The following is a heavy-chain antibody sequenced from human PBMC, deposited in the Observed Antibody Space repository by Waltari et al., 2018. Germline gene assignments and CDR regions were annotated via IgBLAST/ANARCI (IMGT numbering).Heavy chain of an antibody. V-gene: IGHV4-34*01. CDR1: GGSFSGSY. J-gene: IGHJ4*02. D-gene: IGHD5-18*01. CDR3: ARGVIGYSYGFRGLDY. Sequence: QVQLQQWGAGLLKPSETLSLTCAVYGGSFSGSYWIWIRQPPGKGLEWIGEINHSGSTNYNPSLKSRVTISVDTSKNQFSLKLSSVTAADTAVYYCARGVIGYSYGFRGLDYWGQGTLVTVSS. CDR2: INHSGST.